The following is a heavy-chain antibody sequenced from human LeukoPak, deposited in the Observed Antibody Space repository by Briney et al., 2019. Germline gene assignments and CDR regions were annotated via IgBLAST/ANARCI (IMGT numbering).Heavy chain of an antibody. CDR2: IYHSGTT. D-gene: IGHD2-15*01. V-gene: IGHV4-59*01. CDR1: GGSITSYY. Sequence: SETLSLTCTVSGGSITSYYWSWIRQPPGKGLEWIGYIYHSGTTNYNPSLKSRVAISVDTSKNQFSLRLSSVTAADTAVYYCAQKAPYSPGYSQQWGQGTLVTVSS. CDR3: AQKAPYSPGYSQQ. J-gene: IGHJ1*01.